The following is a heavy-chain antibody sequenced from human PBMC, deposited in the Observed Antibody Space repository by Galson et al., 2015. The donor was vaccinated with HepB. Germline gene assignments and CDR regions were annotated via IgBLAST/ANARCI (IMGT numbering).Heavy chain of an antibody. D-gene: IGHD3-3*01. Sequence: SVKVSCKASGYTFTGYYMHWVRQASGQGLEWMGWINPNSGGTNYAQKFQGWVTMTRDTSISTAYMELSRLRSDDTAVYYCARARITIATYYYGMDVWGQGTTVTVSS. CDR3: ARARITIATYYYGMDV. J-gene: IGHJ6*02. V-gene: IGHV1-2*04. CDR2: INPNSGGT. CDR1: GYTFTGYY.